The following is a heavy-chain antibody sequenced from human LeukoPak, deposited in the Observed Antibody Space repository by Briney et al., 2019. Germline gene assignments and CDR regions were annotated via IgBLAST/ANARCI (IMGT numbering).Heavy chain of an antibody. J-gene: IGHJ4*02. CDR1: GYTFSDYY. CDR2: INPDSGGT. CDR3: ARDSFFTHYYDSRDYSFDC. D-gene: IGHD3-22*01. V-gene: IGHV1-2*02. Sequence: ASVKVSCKASGYTFSDYYMHWVRRAPGQGLEWMGWINPDSGGTNYAQKFQGRVTMTRDTSISTAYMELSRLRSDDTAVYYCARDSFFTHYYDSRDYSFDCWGQGTLVTVSS.